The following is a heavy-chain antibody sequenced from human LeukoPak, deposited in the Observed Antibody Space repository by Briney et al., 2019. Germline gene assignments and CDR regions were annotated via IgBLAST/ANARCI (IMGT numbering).Heavy chain of an antibody. CDR3: AIFPAARFDP. CDR1: GFTFNTYT. D-gene: IGHD6-25*01. Sequence: PGGSLRLSCAASGFTFNTYTMNWVRQAPGKGLEWVSAISGSGGSTYYADSVKGRFTISRDNSKNTLYLQMNSLRAEDTAVYYCAIFPAARFDPWGQGTLVTVSS. J-gene: IGHJ5*02. CDR2: ISGSGGST. V-gene: IGHV3-23*01.